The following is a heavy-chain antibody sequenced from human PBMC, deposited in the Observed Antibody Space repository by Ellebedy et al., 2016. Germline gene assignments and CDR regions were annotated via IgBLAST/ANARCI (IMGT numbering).Heavy chain of an antibody. CDR1: GFTFSNYF. CDR2: ISGAGYPT. J-gene: IGHJ4*02. Sequence: GGSLRLXXATSGFTFSNYFMTWIRRAPGKGLAWFATISGAGYPTFFADSVKGRFTISRDNSKNTLYLQMNNLRVDDTALYYCRQGHYFDQWGQGALVTVSS. V-gene: IGHV3-23*01. CDR3: RQGHYFDQ.